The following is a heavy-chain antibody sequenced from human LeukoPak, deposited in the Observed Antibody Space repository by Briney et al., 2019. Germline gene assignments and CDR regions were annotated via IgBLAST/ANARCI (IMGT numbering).Heavy chain of an antibody. CDR2: ISYDGSNK. D-gene: IGHD3-9*01. Sequence: GGSLRLSCAASGFTFSSYAMHWVRQAPGKGLEWVAVISYDGSNKYYADSVKGRFTISRDNSKNTLYLQMNSLRAEDTAVYYCAREERLRYFDWLLYPLRVGGFFDYWGQGTLVTVSS. V-gene: IGHV3-30-3*01. CDR3: AREERLRYFDWLLYPLRVGGFFDY. J-gene: IGHJ4*02. CDR1: GFTFSSYA.